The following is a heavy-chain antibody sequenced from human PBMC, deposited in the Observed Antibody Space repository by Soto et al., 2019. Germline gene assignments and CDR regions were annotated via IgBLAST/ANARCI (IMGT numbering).Heavy chain of an antibody. CDR3: ARGIVVVTAAIRGSWFDP. CDR1: GYTFTSYY. Sequence: ASVKVSCKASGYTFTSYYMHWVRQAPGQGLEWMGIINPSGGSTSYAQKFQGRVTMTRDTSTSTVYMELSSLRSEDTAVYYCARGIVVVTAAIRGSWFDPWGQGTLVTVYS. D-gene: IGHD2-2*02. V-gene: IGHV1-46*01. CDR2: INPSGGST. J-gene: IGHJ5*02.